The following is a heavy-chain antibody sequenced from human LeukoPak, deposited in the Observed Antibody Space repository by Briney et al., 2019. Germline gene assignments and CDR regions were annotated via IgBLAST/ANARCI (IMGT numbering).Heavy chain of an antibody. CDR1: GFTFSSHA. Sequence: GGSLRLSCAASGFTFSSHAMSWVRQAPGKGLEWVSGISSGGHSRYYADSVKGRFTISRDSSKSTLDLQMNSLRAEDTAIYYCAKHSTVIRTPADCWGQGTLVTVSS. CDR2: ISSGGHSR. V-gene: IGHV3-23*01. J-gene: IGHJ4*02. D-gene: IGHD4-11*01. CDR3: AKHSTVIRTPADC.